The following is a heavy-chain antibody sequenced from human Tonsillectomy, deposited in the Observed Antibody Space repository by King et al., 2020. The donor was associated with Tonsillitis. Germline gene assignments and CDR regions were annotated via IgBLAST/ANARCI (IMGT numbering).Heavy chain of an antibody. CDR1: GYTLIDYY. CDR2: INPSGDYT. CDR3: ARGDPSCGGDCYWADLDY. V-gene: IGHV1-46*01. J-gene: IGHJ4*02. Sequence: QLVQSGAEVKKPGASVKVSCKASGYTLIDYYMHWVRQAPGQGLEWMGIINPSGDYTSYAQKFLGRVTVTSDTSTSTVYMELSSLTSEDTAVYYCARGDPSCGGDCYWADLDYWGQGTLVTVSS. D-gene: IGHD2-21*02.